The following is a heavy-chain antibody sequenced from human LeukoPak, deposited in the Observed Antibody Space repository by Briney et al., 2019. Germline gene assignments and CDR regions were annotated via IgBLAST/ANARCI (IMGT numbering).Heavy chain of an antibody. V-gene: IGHV4-34*01. D-gene: IGHD3-10*01. J-gene: IGHJ5*02. CDR2: VNHSGST. CDR3: ARGHLMLTMVRGVIIKSNWFDP. CDR1: GGSFSGYY. Sequence: SETLSLTCAVYGGSFSGYYWSWIRQPPGKGLEWIGEVNHSGSTNYNPSLKSRVTISVDTSKNQFSLKLSSVTAADTAVYYCARGHLMLTMVRGVIIKSNWFDPWGQGTLVTVS.